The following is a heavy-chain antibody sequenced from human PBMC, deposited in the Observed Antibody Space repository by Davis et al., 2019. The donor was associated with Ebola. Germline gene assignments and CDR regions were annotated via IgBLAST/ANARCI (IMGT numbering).Heavy chain of an antibody. CDR1: GFTFSSYS. CDR3: ARDAYGCSSTSCYYYYGMDV. CDR2: ISGSGDST. J-gene: IGHJ6*02. V-gene: IGHV3-21*01. Sequence: GESLKISCAASGFTFSSYSMNWVRQAPGKGLEWVSTISGSGDSTYYADSVKGRFTISRDNAKNTLYLQMNSLRAEDTAVYYCARDAYGCSSTSCYYYYGMDVWGQGTTVTVSS. D-gene: IGHD2-2*01.